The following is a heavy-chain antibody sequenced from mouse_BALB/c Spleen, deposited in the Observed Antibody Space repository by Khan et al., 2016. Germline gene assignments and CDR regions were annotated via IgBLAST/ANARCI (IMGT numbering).Heavy chain of an antibody. J-gene: IGHJ2*01. V-gene: IGHV5-6-5*01. CDR3: AREDYGNYGDYFAY. CDR1: GFTFSSYA. Sequence: EVELVESGGGLVKPGGSLKLSCAASGFTFSSYAMSWVRQTPEKRLEWVASISSGGSTYYPDSVKGRFTISRDNARNILNLQMSSLRSEDTAMHYCAREDYGNYGDYFAYWGQGTTLTVSS. CDR2: ISSGGST. D-gene: IGHD2-1*01.